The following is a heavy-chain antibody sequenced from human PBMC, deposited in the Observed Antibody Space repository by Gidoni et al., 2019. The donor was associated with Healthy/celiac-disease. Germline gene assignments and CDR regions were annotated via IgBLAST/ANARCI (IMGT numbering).Heavy chain of an antibody. V-gene: IGHV1-69*01. CDR1: GGTFTSYA. Sequence: QVQLVQSGAEVKKPGSSVKVSCKASGGTFTSYAISWVRQAPGQGLEWMGGIIPTFGTANYAQKFQGRVTITADESTSTAYMELSSLRSEDTAVYYCARAMVQGQGVPYGMDVWGQGTTVTVSS. D-gene: IGHD3-10*01. CDR2: IIPTFGTA. J-gene: IGHJ6*02. CDR3: ARAMVQGQGVPYGMDV.